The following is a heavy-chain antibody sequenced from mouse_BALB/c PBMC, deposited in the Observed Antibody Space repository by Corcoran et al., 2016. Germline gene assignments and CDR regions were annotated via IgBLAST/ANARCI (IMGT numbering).Heavy chain of an antibody. V-gene: IGHV9-1*02. CDR3: ARRDYYGRFDY. Sequence: QIQLVQSGPELKKPGETVKISCKASGYTFTNYGMNWVKQAPGKGLKWMGWINTYTGEPTYADDFKGRFAFSLETSASTAYLQINNLKNEDMATYFCARRDYYGRFDYWGRGTTLTVSS. CDR1: GYTFTNYG. CDR2: INTYTGEP. J-gene: IGHJ2*01. D-gene: IGHD1-1*01.